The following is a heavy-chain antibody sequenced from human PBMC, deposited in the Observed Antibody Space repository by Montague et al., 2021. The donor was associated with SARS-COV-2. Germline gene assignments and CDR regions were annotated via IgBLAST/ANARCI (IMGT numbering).Heavy chain of an antibody. CDR2: ICYSGST. CDR1: GGSISSSSYY. V-gene: IGHV4-39*01. CDR3: ARHGLAGITIFGVVTPRGGFDI. Sequence: SETLSLTCTVSGGSISSSSYYWGWIRQPPGKGLEWIGSICYSGSTYYNPSLKSRVTISVNTSKNQFSLKLSSVTAADTAVYYCARHGLAGITIFGVVTPRGGFDIWGQGTMVTVSS. J-gene: IGHJ3*02. D-gene: IGHD3-3*01.